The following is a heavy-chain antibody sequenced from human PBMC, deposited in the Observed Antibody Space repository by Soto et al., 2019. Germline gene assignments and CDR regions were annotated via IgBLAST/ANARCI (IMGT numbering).Heavy chain of an antibody. CDR3: ARQDIHYDFWSGYYEGGKDGMDG. V-gene: IGHV5-51*01. Sequence: PGESLKISCKGSGYSFTSYWIGWVRQMPGKGLEWMGIIYPGDSDTRYSPSFQGQVTISADKSISTAYLQWSSLKASDTAMYYCARQDIHYDFWSGYYEGGKDGMDGWGQGTTVTVAS. CDR2: IYPGDSDT. J-gene: IGHJ6*02. D-gene: IGHD3-3*01. CDR1: GYSFTSYW.